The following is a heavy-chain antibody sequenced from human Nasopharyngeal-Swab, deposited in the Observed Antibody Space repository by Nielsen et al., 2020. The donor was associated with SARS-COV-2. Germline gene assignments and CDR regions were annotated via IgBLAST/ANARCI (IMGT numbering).Heavy chain of an antibody. CDR3: AKERVVGTNFDWSPDAFDI. V-gene: IGHV3-9*01. CDR2: ISWNSGSI. Sequence: SLKTSCAASGFTFDDYAMHWVRQAPGKGLEWVSGISWNSGSIGYADSVKGRFTISRDNAKNSLYLQMNSLRAEDTALYYCAKERVVGTNFDWSPDAFDIWGQGTMVTVSS. J-gene: IGHJ3*02. CDR1: GFTFDDYA. D-gene: IGHD3-9*01.